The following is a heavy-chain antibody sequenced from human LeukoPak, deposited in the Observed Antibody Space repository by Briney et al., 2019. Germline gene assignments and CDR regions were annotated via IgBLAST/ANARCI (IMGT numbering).Heavy chain of an antibody. D-gene: IGHD3-22*01. J-gene: IGHJ3*02. CDR2: THTSGDT. V-gene: IGHV4-4*09. Sequence: SETLALTCTVSGGSISGYHWSWIRQPPGKGLESIAYTHTSGDTIYNPSLRSRVIISLDTSKNQVSLNLNSVTAAYTSVYYCARHDTRGGAFDIWGQGTMVTVSS. CDR3: ARHDTRGGAFDI. CDR1: GGSISGYH.